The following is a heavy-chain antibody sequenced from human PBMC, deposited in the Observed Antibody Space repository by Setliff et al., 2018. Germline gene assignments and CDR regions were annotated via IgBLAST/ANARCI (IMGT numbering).Heavy chain of an antibody. V-gene: IGHV1-18*01. CDR3: TRGRGPRVVVAVPLDF. Sequence: ASVKVSCTTSGYNFITFGVNWVRQVPGQGFEWMGWISPYNGDADYAQKFQGRVTLTTDTSTGTAYMELRALSSDDTAIYYCTRGRGPRVVVAVPLDFWGQGTLVTGSS. CDR2: ISPYNGDA. D-gene: IGHD2-15*01. J-gene: IGHJ4*02. CDR1: GYNFITFG.